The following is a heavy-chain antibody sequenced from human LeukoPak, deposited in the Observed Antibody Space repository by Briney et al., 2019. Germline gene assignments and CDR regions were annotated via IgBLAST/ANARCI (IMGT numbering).Heavy chain of an antibody. D-gene: IGHD2-15*01. CDR3: ARAPGGRYCSGCSCYPFDY. V-gene: IGHV4-39*07. CDR1: GGSIRSDTYY. Sequence: PSETLCLTCIVSGGSIRSDTYYWGWIRQPPGKGLEWIGSIYYTGTTYYNSSLKSRGTISVDTSKNQFSLKLSSVTAADTAVYHRARAPGGRYCSGCSCYPFDYWGQGTLVTVSS. J-gene: IGHJ4*02. CDR2: IYYTGTT.